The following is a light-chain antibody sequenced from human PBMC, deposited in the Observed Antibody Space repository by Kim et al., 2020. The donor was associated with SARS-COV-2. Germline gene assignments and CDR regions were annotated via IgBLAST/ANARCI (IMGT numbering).Light chain of an antibody. V-gene: IGKV1-5*01. CDR1: QSVDRW. Sequence: SASIGDRVSITCRASQSVDRWLAWYQQRPAKAPKLLIYDATDLKSGVPSRFSGRGSGTEFTLTITSLQPDDFGTYYCQQYSTYSYSLGQGTKLEI. J-gene: IGKJ2*03. CDR3: QQYSTYSYS. CDR2: DAT.